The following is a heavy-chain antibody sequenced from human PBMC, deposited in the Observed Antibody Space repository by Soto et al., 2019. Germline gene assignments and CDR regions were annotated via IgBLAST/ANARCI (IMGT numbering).Heavy chain of an antibody. Sequence: HPGGSLRLSCAASGFTVSSNYMSWVRQAPGKGLEWVSVIYSGGSTYYADSVKGRFTISRDNSKNTLYLQMNSLRAEDTAVYYCARDLRTVTKKYYYYYGMDVWGQGTTVTVS. CDR2: IYSGGST. D-gene: IGHD4-17*01. CDR3: ARDLRTVTKKYYYYYGMDV. V-gene: IGHV3-53*01. J-gene: IGHJ6*02. CDR1: GFTVSSNY.